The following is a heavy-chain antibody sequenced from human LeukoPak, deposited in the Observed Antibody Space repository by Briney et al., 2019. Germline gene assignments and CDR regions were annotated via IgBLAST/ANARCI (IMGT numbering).Heavy chain of an antibody. D-gene: IGHD6-6*01. Sequence: TGGSLRLSCAASGFTLSTYAMSWVRQTPGKGLEWVAATSSSDAGTYHADSVRGRFTISRDNSKNTLYLQMNTLRAEDTAIYYCAKGQERTRIAARPSAFDFWGQGTLVTVSS. CDR2: TSSSDAGT. CDR3: AKGQERTRIAARPSAFDF. J-gene: IGHJ4*02. CDR1: GFTLSTYA. V-gene: IGHV3-23*01.